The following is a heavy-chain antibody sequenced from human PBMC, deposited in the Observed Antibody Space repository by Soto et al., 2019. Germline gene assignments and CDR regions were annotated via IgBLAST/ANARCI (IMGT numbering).Heavy chain of an antibody. CDR3: ARGGGSTKVDY. D-gene: IGHD2-2*01. CDR1: GRSITSSGYY. Sequence: QVQLQESGPGLVKPSQTLSLTCTVSGRSITSSGYYWSWIRQHPGEGLEWIGFTSNSGSTSYNPSLKSRVTISVDTSSNQFSLNLKSVTAADTAVYYGARGGGSTKVDYWGQGTLVTVSP. V-gene: IGHV4-31*03. J-gene: IGHJ4*02. CDR2: TSNSGST.